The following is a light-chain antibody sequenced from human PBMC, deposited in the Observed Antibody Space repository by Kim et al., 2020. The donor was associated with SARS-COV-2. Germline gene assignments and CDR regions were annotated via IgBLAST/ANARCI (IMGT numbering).Light chain of an antibody. Sequence: QSVLTQPPSASGTPGQRVTVTCSGNSSNIGPNYVYWYQHFPGTAPKLLIFMNYQRPSGVPDRFSGSKSGTSASLAIIGLRSEDEADYHCAAWDDSLSGWVFGGGTKVTVL. V-gene: IGLV1-47*01. CDR2: MNY. CDR1: SSNIGPNY. CDR3: AAWDDSLSGWV. J-gene: IGLJ3*02.